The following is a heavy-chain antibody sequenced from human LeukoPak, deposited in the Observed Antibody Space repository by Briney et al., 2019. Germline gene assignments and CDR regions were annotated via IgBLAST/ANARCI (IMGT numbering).Heavy chain of an antibody. V-gene: IGHV1-69*13. J-gene: IGHJ4*02. CDR3: ARDVSASHFDY. Sequence: ASVKVSYKASGGTFSSYAISWVRQAPGQGLEWMGGIIPIFGTANYAQKFQGRVTITADESTSTAYMELSSPRSEDTAVYYCARDVSASHFDYWGQGTLVTVSS. D-gene: IGHD5/OR15-5a*01. CDR2: IIPIFGTA. CDR1: GGTFSSYA.